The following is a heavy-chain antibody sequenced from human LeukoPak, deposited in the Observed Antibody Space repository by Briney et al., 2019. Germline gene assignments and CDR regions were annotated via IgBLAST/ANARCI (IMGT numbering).Heavy chain of an antibody. CDR3: ARLRDYDILTGYHAPYYYYMDV. D-gene: IGHD3-9*01. CDR1: AGSFRGYY. J-gene: IGHJ6*03. V-gene: IGHV4-34*01. CDR2: INHSGST. Sequence: SETLSLTCAVYAGSFRGYYWSWIRQPPGKGLEWIGEINHSGSTKYNPSLKSRVTISVDTSKNQFSLKLSSVTAADTAVYYCARLRDYDILTGYHAPYYYYMDVWGKGTTVTVSS.